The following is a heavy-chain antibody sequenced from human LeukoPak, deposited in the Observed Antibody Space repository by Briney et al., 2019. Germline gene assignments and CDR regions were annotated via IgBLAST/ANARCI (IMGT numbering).Heavy chain of an antibody. CDR2: ISYDGSNK. CDR3: ARDALAYCGGDCYPGFDY. CDR1: GFTFSSYA. J-gene: IGHJ4*02. V-gene: IGHV3-30*04. D-gene: IGHD2-21*02. Sequence: GGSLRLSCAASGFTFSSYAMHWARQAPGKGLEGVAVISYDGSNKYYADSVKGRFTISRDNSKNALYLQMNSLRAEDTAVYYCARDALAYCGGDCYPGFDYWGQGTLVTVSS.